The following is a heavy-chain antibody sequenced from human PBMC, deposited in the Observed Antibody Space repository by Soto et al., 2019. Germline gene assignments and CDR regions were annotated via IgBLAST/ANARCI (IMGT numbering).Heavy chain of an antibody. CDR1: GFTLTSAD. D-gene: IGHD3-3*01. CDR2: IVGGSGST. CDR3: AADWSNRPFDF. Sequence: QMQLLQSGPKLKNPGTSVKVSGKASGFTLTSADLQGLRQTRGQRLEWIGWIVGGSGSTNYAQQFQGRLAITRDMSTSTVYMELSSLRSEDTAVYYCAADWSNRPFDFWGQGTLVTVSS. V-gene: IGHV1-58*01. J-gene: IGHJ4*02.